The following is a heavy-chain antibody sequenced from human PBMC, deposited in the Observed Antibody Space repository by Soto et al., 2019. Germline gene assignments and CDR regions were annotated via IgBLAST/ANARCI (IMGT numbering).Heavy chain of an antibody. CDR1: GGSVNSGTDY. CDR3: ARLANIFDFDN. J-gene: IGHJ4*01. D-gene: IGHD2-21*01. V-gene: IGHV4-61*03. CDR2: TSNSGSA. Sequence: SETLSLTCTVSGGSVNSGTDYWSWIRQPPGKGLEWIGYTSNSGSAKYNPSLKSRVTITTDTSTNHFSLKLTSVTAADTAMYYCARLANIFDFDNWGHGTLVTVS.